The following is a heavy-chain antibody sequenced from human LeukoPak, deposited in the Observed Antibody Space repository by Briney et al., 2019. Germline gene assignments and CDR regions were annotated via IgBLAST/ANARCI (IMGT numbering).Heavy chain of an antibody. D-gene: IGHD6-19*01. Sequence: GGSLRLSCAASGFTFSGYTMNWVRQAPGRGPEWVSSISGSGITTNYADSVKGRFTISRDNSKNTLFLQMNSLRAEDTAVYFCAKAVIGTGGYFQHWGQGTLVTVSS. V-gene: IGHV3-23*01. CDR1: GFTFSGYT. J-gene: IGHJ1*01. CDR2: ISGSGITT. CDR3: AKAVIGTGGYFQH.